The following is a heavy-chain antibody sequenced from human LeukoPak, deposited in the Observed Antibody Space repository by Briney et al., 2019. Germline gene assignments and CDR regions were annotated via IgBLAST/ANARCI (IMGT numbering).Heavy chain of an antibody. CDR2: ISWNSGSI. J-gene: IGHJ3*02. CDR3: AKLRSGSFDI. CDR1: GFTFGDYA. V-gene: IGHV3-9*03. Sequence: GGSLTLSCAASGFTFGDYAMHWVRHAPRKGLEWASGISWNSGSIVYADAVKRRLPISRDNAKNSLYLQMNSLRAEDMALYYCAKLRSGSFDIWGQGTMVTVSS.